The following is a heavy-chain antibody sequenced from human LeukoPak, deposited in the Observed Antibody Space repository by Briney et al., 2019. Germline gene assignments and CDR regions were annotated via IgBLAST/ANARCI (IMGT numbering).Heavy chain of an antibody. CDR2: IWPDGSNK. Sequence: GGSLRLSCAASGFTFSSYGMHWVRQAPGKGLEWVAVIWPDGSNKYYAGSVKGRFTISRDDSKNTLYLQMNSLRAEDSAVYYCARASGSFDYWGQGTLVTVSS. D-gene: IGHD1-26*01. V-gene: IGHV3-33*01. CDR3: ARASGSFDY. CDR1: GFTFSSYG. J-gene: IGHJ4*02.